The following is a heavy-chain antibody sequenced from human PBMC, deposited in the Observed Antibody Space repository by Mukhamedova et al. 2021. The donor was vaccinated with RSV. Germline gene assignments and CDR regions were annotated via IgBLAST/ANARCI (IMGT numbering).Heavy chain of an antibody. CDR3: ATMYYDSLGGAFDI. D-gene: IGHD3-22*01. Sequence: SYGMHWVRQAPGKGLEWVAVISYDGSNKYYADSVKGRFTISRDNSKNTLYLQMNSLRAEDTAVYYCATMYYDSLGGAFDIWGQGT. J-gene: IGHJ3*02. V-gene: IGHV3-30*03. CDR2: ISYDGSNK. CDR1: SYG.